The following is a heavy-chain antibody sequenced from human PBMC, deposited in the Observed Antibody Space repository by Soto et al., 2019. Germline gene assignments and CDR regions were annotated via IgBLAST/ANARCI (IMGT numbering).Heavy chain of an antibody. CDR3: AKDSWYLDI. CDR2: IDTSGHST. J-gene: IGHJ4*02. D-gene: IGHD3-9*01. CDR1: GGSFSGYY. V-gene: IGHV3-74*01. Sequence: PSETLSLTCAVYGGSFSGYYWSWIRQPPGKGLVWVARIDTSGHSTNYAESVKGRFTISRDNAKNTVSLQMNSLRVEDTGVYYCAKDSWYLDIWSQGSQVTVSS.